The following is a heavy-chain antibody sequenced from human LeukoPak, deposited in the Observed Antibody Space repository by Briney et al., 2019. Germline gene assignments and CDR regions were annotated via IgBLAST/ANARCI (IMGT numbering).Heavy chain of an antibody. D-gene: IGHD6-19*01. CDR3: ARGRIAVAGTKNYFDY. J-gene: IGHJ4*02. CDR2: INPNSGGT. Sequence: ASVKVSCTASGYTFTGYYMHWVRQAPGQGLEWMGWINPNSGGTNYAQKFQGWVTMTRDTSISTAYMELSRLRSDDTAVYYCARGRIAVAGTKNYFDYWGQGTLVTVSS. V-gene: IGHV1-2*04. CDR1: GYTFTGYY.